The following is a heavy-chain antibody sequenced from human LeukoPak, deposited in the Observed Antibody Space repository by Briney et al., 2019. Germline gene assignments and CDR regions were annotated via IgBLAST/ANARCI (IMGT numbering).Heavy chain of an antibody. CDR3: AKVLREYYYDSSGYFQH. CDR2: ISGSGGST. Sequence: PGGSLRLSCAASGFTFSSYAMSWVRQAPGKGLEWVSAISGSGGSTYYADSVKGRFTISRDNSKNTLYLQMNSLRAEDTAVYYCAKVLREYYYDSSGYFQHWGQGTLVIVSS. J-gene: IGHJ1*01. CDR1: GFTFSSYA. V-gene: IGHV3-23*01. D-gene: IGHD3-22*01.